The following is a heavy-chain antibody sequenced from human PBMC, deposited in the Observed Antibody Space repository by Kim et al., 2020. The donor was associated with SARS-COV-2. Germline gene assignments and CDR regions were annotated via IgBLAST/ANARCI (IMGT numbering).Heavy chain of an antibody. CDR2: VNGGNGNT. Sequence: ASVKVSCKASGYTFTTFALYWVRRAPGQRLEWMGWVNGGNGNTRYSQKFKGRVSITRDTSATTAYLEVSGLISEDTAVYYCAREAVAGSFDYWGQGSLVTVSS. V-gene: IGHV1-3*01. J-gene: IGHJ4*02. D-gene: IGHD6-19*01. CDR1: GYTFTTFA. CDR3: AREAVAGSFDY.